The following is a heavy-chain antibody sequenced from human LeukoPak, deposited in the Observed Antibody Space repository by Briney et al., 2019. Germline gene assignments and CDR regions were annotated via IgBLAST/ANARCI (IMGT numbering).Heavy chain of an antibody. J-gene: IGHJ4*02. Sequence: ASVEVSCKASGGTFSSYAISWVRQAPGQGLEWMGGIIPIFGTANCAQKFQGRVTITADESTSTAYMELSSLRSEDTAVYYCARDLGYCTNGVCHTRFDYWGQGTLVAVSS. CDR1: GGTFSSYA. CDR3: ARDLGYCTNGVCHTRFDY. D-gene: IGHD2-8*01. V-gene: IGHV1-69*13. CDR2: IIPIFGTA.